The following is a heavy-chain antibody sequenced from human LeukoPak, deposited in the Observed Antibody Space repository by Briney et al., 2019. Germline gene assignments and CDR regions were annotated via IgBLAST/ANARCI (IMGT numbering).Heavy chain of an antibody. D-gene: IGHD5-18*01. CDR2: ISSNGGST. CDR3: ARGRYSYGRGLIDY. CDR1: GFTFSSYA. J-gene: IGHJ4*02. V-gene: IGHV3-64*01. Sequence: GGSLRLSCAASGFTFSSYAMHWVRQAPGKGLEYVSAISSNGGSTYYANSVKGRFTISRDNSKNTLYLQMGSLRAEDMAVYYCARGRYSYGRGLIDYWGQGTLVTVSS.